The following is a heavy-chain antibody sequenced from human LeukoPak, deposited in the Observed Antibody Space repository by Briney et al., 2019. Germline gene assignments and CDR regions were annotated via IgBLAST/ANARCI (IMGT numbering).Heavy chain of an antibody. CDR1: GFTFSSYA. D-gene: IGHD6-19*01. CDR2: ISGSGGST. Sequence: GGSLRLSCAASGFTFSSYAMSWVRQAPGKGLEWVSAISGSGGSTYYADSVKGRFTISRDNSKNTLYLQMNSLRAEDTAMYYCARLHDSGWSYFDSWGQGTLVTVSS. J-gene: IGHJ4*02. CDR3: ARLHDSGWSYFDS. V-gene: IGHV3-23*01.